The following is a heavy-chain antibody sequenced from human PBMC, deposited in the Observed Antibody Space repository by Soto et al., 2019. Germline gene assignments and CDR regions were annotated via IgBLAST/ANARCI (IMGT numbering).Heavy chain of an antibody. CDR2: SANKANSYTT. J-gene: IGHJ4*02. D-gene: IGHD4-4*01. V-gene: IGHV3-72*01. CDR3: NRQDFSNGSDFLHFGS. CDR1: GFIFSDYY. Sequence: GGSLRLSCAASGFIFSDYYMDWVRQAPGKGLEWVGRSANKANSYTTEYDASVKDRFPISRDGSKNSLYLQMNRLKTEDRAVYYCNRQDFSNGSDFLHFGSWGQWTLFTVS.